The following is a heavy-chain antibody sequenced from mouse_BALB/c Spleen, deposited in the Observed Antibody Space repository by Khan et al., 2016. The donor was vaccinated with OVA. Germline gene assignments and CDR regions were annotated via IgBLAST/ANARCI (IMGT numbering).Heavy chain of an antibody. CDR2: IIYTGYT. J-gene: IGHJ3*01. CDR1: GDSITSGY. D-gene: IGHD2-12*01. Sequence: EVELVESGPSLVKPSQTLSLTCSVTGDSITSGYWNWIRKFPGNKLEYMGYIIYTGYTYYNPSLQRRISITRHTSKNQYYLQLNSVTDEDTATYYCARSTYRYAFVYWGQGTLVTVSA. CDR3: ARSTYRYAFVY. V-gene: IGHV3-8*02.